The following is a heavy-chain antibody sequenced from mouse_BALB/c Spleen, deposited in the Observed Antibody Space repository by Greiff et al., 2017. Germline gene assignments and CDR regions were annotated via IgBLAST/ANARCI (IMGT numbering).Heavy chain of an antibody. CDR1: GFSLTSYG. Sequence: VQLVESGPSLVQPSQSLSITCTVSGFSLTSYGVHWVRQSPGKGLEWLGVIWRGGSTDYNAAFMSRLSITKDNSKSQVFFKMNSLQADDTAIYYCAKVITTVVATDYYAMDYWGQGTSVTVSS. CDR3: AKVITTVVATDYYAMDY. D-gene: IGHD1-1*01. V-gene: IGHV2-5-1*01. CDR2: IWRGGST. J-gene: IGHJ4*01.